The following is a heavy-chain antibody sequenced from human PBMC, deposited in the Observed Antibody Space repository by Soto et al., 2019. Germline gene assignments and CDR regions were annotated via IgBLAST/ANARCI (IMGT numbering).Heavy chain of an antibody. V-gene: IGHV1-18*01. CDR1: GYTFTSYG. CDR3: ARLAYCGGDCYNYFDN. Sequence: QVQLVQSGGEVKKPGASVKVSCKASGYTFTSYGISWVRQAPGQGLEWMGWISGYNGNTKYAQKAQGRVTMTTDTSTSTADMELRSLRSDDTAVYYCARLAYCGGDCYNYFDNWGQGTLVTVSS. CDR2: ISGYNGNT. D-gene: IGHD2-21*02. J-gene: IGHJ4*02.